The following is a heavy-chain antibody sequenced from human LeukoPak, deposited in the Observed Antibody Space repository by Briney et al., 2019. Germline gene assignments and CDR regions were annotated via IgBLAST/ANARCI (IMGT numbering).Heavy chain of an antibody. Sequence: GGSLRLSCLVSGFSFSSFGMHWVRQTPGKGLEFVSAVAASWGNTYYTASAKGRFTISRDSSKNILFLQMSSLRPEDTAVYYCASLGRDASSDIHYKWGQGTLVTVSS. V-gene: IGHV3-64D*09. J-gene: IGHJ4*02. CDR1: GFSFSSFG. CDR2: VAASWGNT. CDR3: ASLGRDASSDIHYK. D-gene: IGHD5-24*01.